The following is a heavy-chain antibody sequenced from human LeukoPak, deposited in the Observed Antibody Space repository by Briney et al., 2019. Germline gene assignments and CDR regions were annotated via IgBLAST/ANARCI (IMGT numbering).Heavy chain of an antibody. CDR1: GFPFSSYA. V-gene: IGHV3-23*01. Sequence: GGSLRLSCAASGFPFSSYAMSWVRQVPGKGLERVSAMSGSGNSTMYADSVKGRFTMSRDNSKNTLYLQMNSLRVEDTAIYYCAKDQEYSYIAARGFFYYCGQGTLVTVSS. D-gene: IGHD5-18*01. J-gene: IGHJ4*02. CDR3: AKDQEYSYIAARGFFYY. CDR2: MSGSGNST.